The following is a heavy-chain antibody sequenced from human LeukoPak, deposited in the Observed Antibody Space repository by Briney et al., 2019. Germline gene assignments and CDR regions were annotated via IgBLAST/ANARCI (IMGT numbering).Heavy chain of an antibody. CDR3: ARDKGGTIDLDY. D-gene: IGHD4/OR15-4a*01. CDR1: GFTFSSYS. V-gene: IGHV3-48*04. J-gene: IGHJ4*02. CDR2: ISSSGSTI. Sequence: PGGSLRLSCAASGFTFSSYSMNWVRQAPGKGLEWVSYISSSGSTIYYADSVKGRFTISRDNAKSSLYLQMNSLRAEDTAVYYCARDKGGTIDLDYWGQGTLVTVSS.